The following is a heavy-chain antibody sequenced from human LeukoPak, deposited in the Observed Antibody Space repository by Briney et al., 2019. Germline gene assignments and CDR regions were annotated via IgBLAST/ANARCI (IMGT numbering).Heavy chain of an antibody. D-gene: IGHD1-7*01. V-gene: IGHV4-59*01. CDR3: ARGGLYNWNYSDYYYYYMDV. CDR2: IYYSGST. J-gene: IGHJ6*03. CDR1: GGSISSYY. Sequence: SETLSLTCTVSGGSISSYYWSWIRQPPGKGLEWIGYIYYSGSTNYNPSLKSRVTISVDPSKNQFSLKLSSVTAADTAVYYCARGGLYNWNYSDYYYYYMDVWGKGTTVTVSS.